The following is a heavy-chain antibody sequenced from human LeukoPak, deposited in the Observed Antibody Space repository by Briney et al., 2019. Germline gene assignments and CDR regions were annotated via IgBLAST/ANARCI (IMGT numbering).Heavy chain of an antibody. V-gene: IGHV4-59*01. Sequence: PSETLSLTCTVSGGSISSYYWSWIRQPPGKGLEWIGYIYYSGSTNYNPSLKSRVTISVDTSKNQFSLKLSSMTAADTAVYYCARSFRSWYGWFDPWGQGTLVTVSS. CDR2: IYYSGST. D-gene: IGHD6-13*01. J-gene: IGHJ5*02. CDR3: ARSFRSWYGWFDP. CDR1: GGSISSYY.